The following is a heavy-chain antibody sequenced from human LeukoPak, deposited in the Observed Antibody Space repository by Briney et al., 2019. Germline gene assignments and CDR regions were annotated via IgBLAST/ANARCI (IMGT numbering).Heavy chain of an antibody. CDR1: GGTFSSYA. CDR2: IIPILGIA. D-gene: IGHD4-4*01. Sequence: ASVKVSCKASGGTFSSYAISWVRQAPGQGLEWMGRIIPILGIANYAQKFQGRVTITADKSTSTAYMELSSLRSEDTAVYYCARDSPTTVTTGYFDYWGQGTLVTVSS. CDR3: ARDSPTTVTTGYFDY. V-gene: IGHV1-69*04. J-gene: IGHJ4*02.